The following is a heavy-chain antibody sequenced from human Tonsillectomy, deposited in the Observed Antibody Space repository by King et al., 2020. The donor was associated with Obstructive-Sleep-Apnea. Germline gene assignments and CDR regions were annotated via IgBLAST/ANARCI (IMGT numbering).Heavy chain of an antibody. CDR3: ARGNVDTAMVPPNEPFDY. D-gene: IGHD5-18*01. J-gene: IGHJ4*02. CDR2: INPNSGGT. CDR1: GYTFTGYY. Sequence: VQLVESGAEVKKPGASVKVSCKASGYTFTGYYMHWVRQAPGQGLEWMGWINPNSGGTNYAQKFQGWVTMTRDTSISTAYMELSRLRSDDTAVYYCARGNVDTAMVPPNEPFDYWGQGTLVTVSS. V-gene: IGHV1-2*04.